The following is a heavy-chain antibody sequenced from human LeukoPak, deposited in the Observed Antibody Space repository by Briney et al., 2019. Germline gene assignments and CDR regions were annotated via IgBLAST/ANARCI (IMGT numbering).Heavy chain of an antibody. D-gene: IGHD2-15*01. CDR1: GFTFNSYW. CDR3: ARGGYHHGFDI. J-gene: IGHJ3*02. Sequence: GGSLRLSXAASGFTFNSYWFHWVRQAPGKGVVWVSRINSDGSDTIYADSVKGRFTISRDNAKSTVYLQMNSLKAEDTAVYYCARGGYHHGFDIWGQGTMVTVSS. V-gene: IGHV3-74*01. CDR2: INSDGSDT.